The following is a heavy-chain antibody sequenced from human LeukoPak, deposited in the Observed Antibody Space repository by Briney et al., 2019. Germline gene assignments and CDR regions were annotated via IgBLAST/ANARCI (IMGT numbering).Heavy chain of an antibody. J-gene: IGHJ6*03. CDR2: INHSGST. D-gene: IGHD4-11*01. CDR1: GGSFSGYY. CDR3: ARRGLEVTTSETEYYYYYIDV. Sequence: PSETLSLTCAVYGGSFSGYYWSWIRQPPGKGLEWIGEINHSGSTNYNPSLKSRVTISVDTSKNQFSLKLSSVTAADTAVYYCARRGLEVTTSETEYYYYYIDVWGKGTTVTVSS. V-gene: IGHV4-34*01.